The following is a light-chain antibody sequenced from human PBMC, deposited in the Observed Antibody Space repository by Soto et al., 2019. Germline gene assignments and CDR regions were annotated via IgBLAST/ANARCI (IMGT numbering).Light chain of an antibody. CDR1: SSDVVTYNL. Sequence: QSVLTQPASVSGSPGQSISISCTGTSSDVVTYNLVSWYQQHPGKAPTVLIYEGTKRPSGVSNRFSGSKSGNTASLTISGLQAEDEAEYYCSSYTNINTRACVFGTGTKVTVL. J-gene: IGLJ1*01. CDR3: SSYTNINTRACV. V-gene: IGLV2-14*02. CDR2: EGT.